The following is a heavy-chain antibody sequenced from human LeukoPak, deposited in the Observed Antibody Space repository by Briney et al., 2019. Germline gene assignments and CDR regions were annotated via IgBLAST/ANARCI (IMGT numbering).Heavy chain of an antibody. CDR2: INGDGSTT. CDR3: ARPLGSGSYGY. CDR1: GFTFTNYW. J-gene: IGHJ4*02. D-gene: IGHD1-26*01. Sequence: AGSLRLSCAASGFTFTNYWIHWVRQAPGKGLVWVSRINGDGSTTNYADSVKGRFTISRDNAKNTLYLQMNSLRAEDTAVYYCARPLGSGSYGYWGQGTLVTVSS. V-gene: IGHV3-74*01.